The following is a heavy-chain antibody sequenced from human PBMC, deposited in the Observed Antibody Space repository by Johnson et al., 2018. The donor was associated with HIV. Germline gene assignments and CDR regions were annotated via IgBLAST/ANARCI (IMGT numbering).Heavy chain of an antibody. D-gene: IGHD3-3*01. V-gene: IGHV3-30*02. Sequence: QVQLVDSGGGVVQPGGSLRLSCAASGFTFSSYGMHWVRQAPGKGLEWVAFIRYDGSNKYYADYVKGRMTNSRDNSKNTLYLQMKSLRAEYTAVYYCAKDSEWTIFGVVTAQGAFDIWGQGTMVTVSS. J-gene: IGHJ3*02. CDR2: IRYDGSNK. CDR3: AKDSEWTIFGVVTAQGAFDI. CDR1: GFTFSSYG.